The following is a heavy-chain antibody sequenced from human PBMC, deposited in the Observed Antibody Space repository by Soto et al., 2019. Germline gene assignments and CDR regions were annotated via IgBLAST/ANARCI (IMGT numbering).Heavy chain of an antibody. J-gene: IGHJ6*02. V-gene: IGHV1-69*13. CDR2: IIPIFGTA. Sequence: SVKVSCKASGGTFSSYAISWVRQAPGQGLEWMGGIIPIFGTANYAQKYQGRVTITADESTSTAYMELSSLRSEDTAVYYCARGGYDFWSGYYGPAYYYGMDVWGQGTTVTVSS. CDR3: ARGGYDFWSGYYGPAYYYGMDV. D-gene: IGHD3-3*01. CDR1: GGTFSSYA.